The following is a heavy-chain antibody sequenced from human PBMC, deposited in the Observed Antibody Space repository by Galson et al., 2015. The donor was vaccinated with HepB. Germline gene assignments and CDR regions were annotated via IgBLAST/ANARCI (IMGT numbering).Heavy chain of an antibody. CDR3: ARGQREGNSDSYDAFDI. D-gene: IGHD1-26*01. J-gene: IGHJ3*02. V-gene: IGHV1-3*01. Sequence: SVKVSCKASGYTLTRYPMHWVRQAPGQRPEWMGWINADNGKTKYSQKFQDRFTITRDTSASTAYMELSSLTSEDTAVYYCARGQREGNSDSYDAFDIWGQGTVVTVSS. CDR1: GYTLTRYP. CDR2: INADNGKT.